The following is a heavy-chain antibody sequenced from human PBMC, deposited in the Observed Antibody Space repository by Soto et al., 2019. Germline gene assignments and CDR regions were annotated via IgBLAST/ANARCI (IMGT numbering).Heavy chain of an antibody. CDR1: GFTFTRYS. Sequence: LRLSCAASGFTFTRYSMNWVRQAPGKGLEWVSSISSTTNYIYYGDSMKGRFTISRDNAKNSLYLEMNSLRAEDTAVYYCARESEDLTSSFDYWGQGTLVTVSS. CDR3: ARESEDLTSSFDY. V-gene: IGHV3-21*06. CDR2: ISSTTNYI. J-gene: IGHJ4*02.